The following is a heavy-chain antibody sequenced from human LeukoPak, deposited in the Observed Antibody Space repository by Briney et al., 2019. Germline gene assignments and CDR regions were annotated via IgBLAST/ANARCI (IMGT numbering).Heavy chain of an antibody. CDR2: IYIDGNR. CDR3: ARGYCSGSSCYPGLY. CDR1: GFTVSSNY. V-gene: IGHV3-66*02. Sequence: PGGSLRLSCAASGFTVSSNYMNWVRQAPGRGLEWVSVIYIDGNRYYADSVKGRFTISRDNSKNMLYLQMSSLRAEDTAVYYCARGYCSGSSCYPGLYWGQGSLVTVSS. D-gene: IGHD2-15*01. J-gene: IGHJ4*02.